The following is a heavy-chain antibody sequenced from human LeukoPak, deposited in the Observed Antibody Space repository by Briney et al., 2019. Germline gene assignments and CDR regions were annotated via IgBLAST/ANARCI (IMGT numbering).Heavy chain of an antibody. J-gene: IGHJ5*02. D-gene: IGHD1-1*01. Sequence: ASVKVSCTASGYTFTGYYMHWVRQAPGQGLEWMGVINPRGMSTIYAEKFQGRIIMTRDLSTTTGYMELSSLKSDDTAVYYCARDNSMHERGWWFDPWGQGTLVTVSS. CDR2: INPRGMST. V-gene: IGHV1-46*01. CDR1: GYTFTGYY. CDR3: ARDNSMHERGWWFDP.